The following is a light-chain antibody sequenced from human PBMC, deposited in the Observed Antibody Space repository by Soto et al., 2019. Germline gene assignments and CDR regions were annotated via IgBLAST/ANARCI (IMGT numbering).Light chain of an antibody. CDR3: SSYTTSNTRQIV. CDR1: SSDVGGYNY. V-gene: IGLV2-14*03. CDR2: DVS. J-gene: IGLJ1*01. Sequence: QSALTQPASVSGSPEQSITISCTGTSSDVGGYNYVSWYQHHPGKAPQLMIFDVSNRPSGVSNRFSGSKSGNTASLTISGLQPEDEADYYCSSYTTSNTRQIVFGTGTKVTVL.